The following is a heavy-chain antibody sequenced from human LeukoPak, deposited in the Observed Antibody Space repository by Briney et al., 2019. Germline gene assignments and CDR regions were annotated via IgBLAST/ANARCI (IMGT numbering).Heavy chain of an antibody. CDR2: ISSSSSYI. J-gene: IGHJ6*03. Sequence: NPGGSLRLSCAASGFTFSTYTMNWVRQAPGKGLEWVSSISSSSSYIYYADSLKGRFTISRDNAKNSLYLQMNSLRAEDTAVYYCANGITIFGVVIIGYYMDVWGKGTTVTVSS. CDR3: ANGITIFGVVIIGYYMDV. CDR1: GFTFSTYT. V-gene: IGHV3-21*01. D-gene: IGHD3-3*01.